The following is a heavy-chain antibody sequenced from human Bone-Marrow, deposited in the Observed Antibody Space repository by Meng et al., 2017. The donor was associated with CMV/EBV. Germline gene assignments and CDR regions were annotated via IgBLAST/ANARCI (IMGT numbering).Heavy chain of an antibody. CDR3: ARGVRELDY. CDR2: IYSGGST. V-gene: IGHV3-53*01. D-gene: IGHD1-1*01. J-gene: IGHJ4*02. Sequence: LRISCAASGFTVSSNYMSWVRQAPGKGLEWVSVIYSGGSTYYADSVKGRFTISRDNSKNTLYLQMNSLRAEDTAVYYCARGVRELDYWGQGTLVTVSS. CDR1: GFTVSSNY.